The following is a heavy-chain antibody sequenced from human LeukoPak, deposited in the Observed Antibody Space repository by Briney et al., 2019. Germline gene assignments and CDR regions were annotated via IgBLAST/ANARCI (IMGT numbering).Heavy chain of an antibody. Sequence: SETLSLTCTVSGGSISSSSYYWGWIRQPPGKGLEWIGEINHSGSTNYNPSLKSRVTISVDTSKNQFSLKLSSVTAADTAVYYCARDLMGGDYWGQGTLVTVSS. CDR2: INHSGST. CDR3: ARDLMGGDY. D-gene: IGHD1-26*01. CDR1: GGSISSSSYY. J-gene: IGHJ4*02. V-gene: IGHV4-39*07.